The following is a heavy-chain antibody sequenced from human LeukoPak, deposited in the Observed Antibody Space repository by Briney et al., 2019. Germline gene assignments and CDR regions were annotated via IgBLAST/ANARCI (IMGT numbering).Heavy chain of an antibody. Sequence: EASVKVYCKASGGTFNRYAINWVRQAPGQGLEWMGGITTIFTTANHAQKFQGRITITADESTNIVYMELSRLRSEDTAVYYCARWAGSVNSGGWSGPFDYWGQGTQVTVFS. CDR1: GGTFNRYA. CDR2: ITTIFTTA. CDR3: ARWAGSVNSGGWSGPFDY. V-gene: IGHV1-69*01. D-gene: IGHD6-19*01. J-gene: IGHJ4*02.